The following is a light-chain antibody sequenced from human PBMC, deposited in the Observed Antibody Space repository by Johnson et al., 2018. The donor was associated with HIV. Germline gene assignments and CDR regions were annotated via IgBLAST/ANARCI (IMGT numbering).Light chain of an antibody. CDR1: SSNIGNNY. CDR2: DNN. J-gene: IGLJ1*01. V-gene: IGLV1-51*01. CDR3: GTWDSGLGAVYV. Sequence: QSVLTQPPSVSVAPGQTVTISCSGSSSNIGNNYVSWYQQLPGTVPKLLIYDNNKRPSGIPDRLSGSKSGTSATLGITGLQTGDEADYYCGTWDSGLGAVYVFGPGTKVTVL.